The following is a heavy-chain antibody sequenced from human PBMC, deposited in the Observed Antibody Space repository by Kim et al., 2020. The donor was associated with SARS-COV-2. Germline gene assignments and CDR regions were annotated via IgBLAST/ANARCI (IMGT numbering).Heavy chain of an antibody. J-gene: IGHJ4*02. CDR2: TYYRSNWFY. D-gene: IGHD6-19*01. CDR1: GDSVSSNKAA. Sequence: SQTLSLTCAISGDSVSSNKAAWNWIRRSPSRGLEWLGRTYYRSNWFYDYPLSVKSRITISPDTAKNHFSLQLNSVNPDDTAVYFCAREVSYSGGWFGFDYWGQGSLVTVSS. V-gene: IGHV6-1*01. CDR3: AREVSYSGGWFGFDY.